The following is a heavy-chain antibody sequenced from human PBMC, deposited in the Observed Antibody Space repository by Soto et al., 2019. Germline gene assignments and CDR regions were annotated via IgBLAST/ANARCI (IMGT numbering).Heavy chain of an antibody. CDR3: ARDTSGDSSGWRYYFDY. CDR2: IIPIFGTA. J-gene: IGHJ4*02. V-gene: IGHV1-69*12. D-gene: IGHD6-19*01. Sequence: QVQLVQSGAEVKKPGSSVKVSCKASGGTFSSYAISWVRQAPGQGLEWMGGIIPIFGTANYAQKFQGRVTITADESTSTAYMELSSLRAEDTAVYYCARDTSGDSSGWRYYFDYWGQGTLVTVSS. CDR1: GGTFSSYA.